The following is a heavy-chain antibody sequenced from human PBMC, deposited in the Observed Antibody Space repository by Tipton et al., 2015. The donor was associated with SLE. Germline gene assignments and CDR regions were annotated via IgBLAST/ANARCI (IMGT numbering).Heavy chain of an antibody. CDR3: ARAYSRIAVAGTNGMDV. V-gene: IGHV3-74*01. J-gene: IGHJ6*02. D-gene: IGHD6-19*01. Sequence: GSLRLSCAASGFTFSSYWMHWVRQAPGKGLVWVSRINSDGSSTSYADSVKGRFTISRDNAKNTLYLQMNSLRAEDTAVYYCARAYSRIAVAGTNGMDVWGQGTTVTVSS. CDR2: INSDGSST. CDR1: GFTFSSYW.